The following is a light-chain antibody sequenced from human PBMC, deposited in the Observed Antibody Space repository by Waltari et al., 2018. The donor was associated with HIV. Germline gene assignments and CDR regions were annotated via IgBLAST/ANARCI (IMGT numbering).Light chain of an antibody. CDR2: DKN. J-gene: IGLJ3*02. CDR3: ASRDNNGKRVL. V-gene: IGLV3-19*01. CDR1: SLRNYY. Sequence: SSELTQDPIVSVTLGQTVTITCQGDSLRNYYARWHQPKPGQGPILVIYDKNTRPSGIPDRFAGCTSGNTASLTITGSQAEDEADYFCASRDNNGKRVLFGGGTKLTVL.